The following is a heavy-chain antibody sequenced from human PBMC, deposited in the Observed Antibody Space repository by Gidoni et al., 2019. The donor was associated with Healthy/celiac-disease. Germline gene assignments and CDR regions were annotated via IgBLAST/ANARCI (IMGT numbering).Heavy chain of an antibody. J-gene: IGHJ4*02. Sequence: QVTLKESGPVLVKPTETLTLTCTVSGFSLSNARMVVSWIRQPPGKALEWLAHIFSNDEKSYSTSLKSRLTISKDTSKSQVVLTMTNMDPVDTATYYCARTRITIFGVVMVVDAVDYWGQGTLVTVSS. D-gene: IGHD3-3*01. CDR1: GFSLSNARMV. CDR2: IFSNDEK. V-gene: IGHV2-26*01. CDR3: ARTRITIFGVVMVVDAVDY.